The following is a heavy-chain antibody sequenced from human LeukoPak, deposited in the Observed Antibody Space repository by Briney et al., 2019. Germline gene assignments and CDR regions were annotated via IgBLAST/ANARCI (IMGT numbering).Heavy chain of an antibody. V-gene: IGHV4-39*01. J-gene: IGHJ4*02. CDR2: IYYSGST. CDR3: ARTALGSNYFDY. D-gene: IGHD7-27*01. CDR1: GGSISSSSYY. Sequence: SETLSLTCTVSGGSISSSSYYWGWIRQPPGTGLEWIGSIYYSGSTYYNPSLKSRVTISVDTSKIQFSLKLSSVTATDTAVYYCARTALGSNYFDYWGQGTLVTVS.